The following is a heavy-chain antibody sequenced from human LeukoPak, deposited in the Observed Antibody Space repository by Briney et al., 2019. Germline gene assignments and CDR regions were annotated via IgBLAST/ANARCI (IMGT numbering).Heavy chain of an antibody. D-gene: IGHD5-12*01. CDR3: ARGYSGYYV. CDR1: GFTFSTYW. CDR2: IKQDGSAK. J-gene: IGHJ4*02. V-gene: IGHV3-7*04. Sequence: GGSLRLSCAASGFTFSTYWMSWVRQAPGKGLEWVANIKQDGSAKYYVDSLKGRFTISRDNAKNSLYLQMNSLRAEDTAVYYCARGYSGYYVWGQGTLVTVSP.